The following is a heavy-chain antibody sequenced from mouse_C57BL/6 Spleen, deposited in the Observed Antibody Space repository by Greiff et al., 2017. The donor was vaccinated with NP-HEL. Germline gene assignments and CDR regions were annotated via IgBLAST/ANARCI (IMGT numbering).Heavy chain of an antibody. CDR2: ISDGGSYT. V-gene: IGHV5-4*01. J-gene: IGHJ2*01. CDR3: ARDDYEGYYFDY. D-gene: IGHD2-4*01. Sequence: EVKLVESGGGLVKPGGSLKLSCAASGFTFSSYAMSWVRQTPEKRLEWVATISDGGSYTYYPDNVKGRFTISRDNAKNNLYLQMSHLKSEDTAMYYCARDDYEGYYFDYWGQGTTLTVSS. CDR1: GFTFSSYA.